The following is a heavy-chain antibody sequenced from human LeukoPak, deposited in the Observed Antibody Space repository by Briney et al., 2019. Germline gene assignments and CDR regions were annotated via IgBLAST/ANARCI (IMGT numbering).Heavy chain of an antibody. CDR3: ARDRYGGFDY. D-gene: IGHD1-26*01. Sequence: SETLSLTCTVSGGSISSYYWSWIRQPPGKGLEWIGYIYYSGSTNYNPSLKSRVTISVDTSKNQFSLKLSSVTAADTAVYYCARDRYGGFDYWGQGTLVTVPS. CDR1: GGSISSYY. CDR2: IYYSGST. J-gene: IGHJ4*02. V-gene: IGHV4-59*01.